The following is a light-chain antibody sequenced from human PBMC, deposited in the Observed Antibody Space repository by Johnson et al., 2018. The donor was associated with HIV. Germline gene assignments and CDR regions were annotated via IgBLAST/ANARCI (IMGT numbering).Light chain of an antibody. V-gene: IGLV1-51*01. J-gene: IGLJ1*01. CDR2: DNN. CDR1: NTNIGNDF. Sequence: QSVLTQSPSVSAAPGQKVTVSCSGSNTNIGNDFVSWYQQLPGKAPRLLIYDNNKRPSVIPDRFSGSKSGTSATLGITGLQTGDEADYYCGTWDTSLSAGGVFGTGTKVTVL. CDR3: GTWDTSLSAGGV.